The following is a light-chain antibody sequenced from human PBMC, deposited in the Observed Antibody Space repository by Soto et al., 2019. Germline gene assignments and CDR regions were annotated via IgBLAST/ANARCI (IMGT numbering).Light chain of an antibody. CDR1: QSISSS. CDR3: QQSYSTPIT. Sequence: DVQMTQSPSSLSASVGDRVTITCRASQSISSSLNWFQQKPGKAPNLLIYAASTLQSGVPSKFSGSGSGTDFTLTISSLQPGDFAAYYCQQSYSTPITFGQGTRLEIK. V-gene: IGKV1-39*01. J-gene: IGKJ5*01. CDR2: AAS.